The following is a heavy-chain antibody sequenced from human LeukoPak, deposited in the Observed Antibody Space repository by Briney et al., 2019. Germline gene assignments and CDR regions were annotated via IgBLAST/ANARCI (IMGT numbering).Heavy chain of an antibody. J-gene: IGHJ3*02. CDR1: GGSISSSSYY. CDR3: ARASPFGVVINAFDI. D-gene: IGHD3-3*01. Sequence: SEALSLTCTVSGGSISSSSYYWGWIRQPPGKGLEWIGSIYYSGSTYYNPSLKSRVTISVDTSENQFSLKLSSVTAADTAVYYCARASPFGVVINAFDIWGQGTMVTVSS. CDR2: IYYSGST. V-gene: IGHV4-39*01.